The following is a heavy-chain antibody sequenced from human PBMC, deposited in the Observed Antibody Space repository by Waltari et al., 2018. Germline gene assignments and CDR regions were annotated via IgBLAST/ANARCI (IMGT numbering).Heavy chain of an antibody. D-gene: IGHD3-16*01. V-gene: IGHV4-39*02. J-gene: IGHJ4*02. CDR2: VYYSGAS. CDR1: GGPLLSCGFY. Sequence: QLQLQESGPGLVKPSETLSLSSTVSGGPLLSCGFYWGWIRQSPGKGLEWIGSVYYSGASYYNPSLESRVTMSIDTSKRHFSLRLTSVTVADTAVYYCVRPERGSYYYFDSWGQGTLVIVSS. CDR3: VRPERGSYYYFDS.